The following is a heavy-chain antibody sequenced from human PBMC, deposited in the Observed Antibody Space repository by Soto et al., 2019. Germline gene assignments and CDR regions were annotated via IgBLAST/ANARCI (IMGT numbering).Heavy chain of an antibody. J-gene: IGHJ4*02. V-gene: IGHV3-7*05. D-gene: IGHD6-13*01. Sequence: EVQLVESGGGLVQPGGSLRLSCAASGFTFSDYWMNWVRQAPGKGLEWVASIKYDGGEKNYVDSVKGRFTISRDNTKNSVCLQMARLSAEDTAVYYCARDGVAAGLYFDHWGQGNPVTVSS. CDR2: IKYDGGEK. CDR1: GFTFSDYW. CDR3: ARDGVAAGLYFDH.